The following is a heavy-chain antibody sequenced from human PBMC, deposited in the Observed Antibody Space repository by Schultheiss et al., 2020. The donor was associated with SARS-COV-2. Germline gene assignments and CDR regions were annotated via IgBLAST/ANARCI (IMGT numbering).Heavy chain of an antibody. CDR2: IYYSGST. Sequence: SQTLSLTCAVSGGSISSGGYSWSWIRQPPGKGLEWIGYIYYSGSTNYNPSLKSRVTISVDTSKNQFSLKLSSVTAADTAVYYCASYQADTAMVTALGIDYWGQGTLVTVSS. V-gene: IGHV4-30-4*07. J-gene: IGHJ4*02. D-gene: IGHD5-18*01. CDR3: ASYQADTAMVTALGIDY. CDR1: GGSISSGGYS.